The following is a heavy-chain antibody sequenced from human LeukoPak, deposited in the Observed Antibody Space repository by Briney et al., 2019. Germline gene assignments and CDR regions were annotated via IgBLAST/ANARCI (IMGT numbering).Heavy chain of an antibody. CDR3: AKFKFAWGSDY. D-gene: IGHD7-27*01. J-gene: IGHJ4*02. CDR1: GFTFTSYA. CDR2: ISGGGGST. Sequence: GGSLRLSCAASGFTFTSYAMTWVRQAPGKGLEWVSSISGGGGSTYYADSVKGRFTIFRDNSKNTLYLQMNSLRAEDTAVYYCAKFKFAWGSDYWGQGTLVTVSS. V-gene: IGHV3-23*01.